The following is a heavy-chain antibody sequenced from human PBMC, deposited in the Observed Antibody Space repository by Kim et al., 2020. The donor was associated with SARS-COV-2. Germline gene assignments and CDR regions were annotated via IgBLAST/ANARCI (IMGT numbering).Heavy chain of an antibody. CDR1: GFTFGDYA. V-gene: IGHV3-49*03. CDR3: TRDNAEVTPRRRGVDY. CDR2: IRSKAYGGTT. J-gene: IGHJ4*02. Sequence: GGSLRLSCTASGFTFGDYAMSWFRQAPGKGLEWVGFIRSKAYGGTTEYAASVKGRFTISRDDSKSIPYLQMNSLKTEDTAVYYCTRDNAEVTPRRRGVDYWGQGTLVTVSS. D-gene: IGHD3-10*01.